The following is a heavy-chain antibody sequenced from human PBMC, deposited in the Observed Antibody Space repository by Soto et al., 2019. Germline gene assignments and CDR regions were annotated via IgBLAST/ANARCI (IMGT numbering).Heavy chain of an antibody. Sequence: PSETLSLTCTVSGGSISSGGYYWSWIRQHPGKGLEWIGYIYYSGSTYYNPSLKSRVTISVDTSKNQFSLKLSSVTAADTAVYYCARVPGAGVVNNIYYFDYWGQGTLVTVSS. J-gene: IGHJ4*02. CDR2: IYYSGST. CDR3: ARVPGAGVVNNIYYFDY. D-gene: IGHD3-3*01. CDR1: GGSISSGGYY. V-gene: IGHV4-31*03.